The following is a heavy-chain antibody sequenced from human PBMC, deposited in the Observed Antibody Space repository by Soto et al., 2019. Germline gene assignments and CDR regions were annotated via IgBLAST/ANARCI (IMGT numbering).Heavy chain of an antibody. CDR2: LYSGGTT. Sequence: EVQLVESGGGLIQPGGSLRLSCAASGFNFIRKYMIWVRQAPGTGLEWVSILYSGGTTYYADSVKGRFTISRDTSENILYLQMNSLRAEDTAVYYCARGLYDSGSFYFDFWGQGTLVTVSS. D-gene: IGHD3-10*01. CDR3: ARGLYDSGSFYFDF. J-gene: IGHJ4*02. CDR1: GFNFIRKY. V-gene: IGHV3-53*01.